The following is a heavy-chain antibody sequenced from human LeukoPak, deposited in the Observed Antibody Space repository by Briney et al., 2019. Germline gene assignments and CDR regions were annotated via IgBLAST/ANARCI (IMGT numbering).Heavy chain of an antibody. D-gene: IGHD2-2*03. CDR3: ARDIMDIVVVPAATDYYYGMDV. CDR1: GGTFSSYA. J-gene: IGHJ6*02. Sequence: SVKVSCKASGGTFSSYAISWVRQAPGQGLEWMGGIIPIFGTANYAQKFQGRVTITADESTSTAYMELSSLRSEDTAVYYCARDIMDIVVVPAATDYYYGMDVWGQGNPGHRLL. CDR2: IIPIFGTA. V-gene: IGHV1-69*13.